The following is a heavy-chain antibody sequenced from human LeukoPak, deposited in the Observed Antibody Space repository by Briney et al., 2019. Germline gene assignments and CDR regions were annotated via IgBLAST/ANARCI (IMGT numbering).Heavy chain of an antibody. CDR2: IWYDGSNK. CDR3: AKGPSGSWRFFDY. D-gene: IGHD1-26*01. V-gene: IGHV3-33*06. Sequence: PGGSLRLSCGASGFTFSSYGMHWVRQAPGKGLEWVAVIWYDGSNKYYADSVKGRFTVSRDNSKNTLYLQMNSLRADDTAVYYCAKGPSGSWRFFDYWGQGTLVTVSS. J-gene: IGHJ4*02. CDR1: GFTFSSYG.